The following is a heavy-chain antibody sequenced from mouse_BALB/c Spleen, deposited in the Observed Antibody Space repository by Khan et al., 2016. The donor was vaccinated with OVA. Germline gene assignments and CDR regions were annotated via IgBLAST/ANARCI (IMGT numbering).Heavy chain of an antibody. D-gene: IGHD1-3*01. CDR1: GYTFTNYG. CDR2: INTYTGEP. V-gene: IGHV9-3-1*01. Sequence: QIQLVQSGPELKKPGETVKISCKASGYTFTNYGMNWVKQAPGKGLKWMGWINTYTGEPTYADDFKGRFAFSLETSASTAYLQINNLKNEDTATYFCARSGNYWYFEVWGAGTTVTVSS. CDR3: ARSGNYWYFEV. J-gene: IGHJ1*01.